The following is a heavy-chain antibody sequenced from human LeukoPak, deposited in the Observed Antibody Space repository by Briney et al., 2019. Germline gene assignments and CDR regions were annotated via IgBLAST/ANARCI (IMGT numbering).Heavy chain of an antibody. CDR2: INDSGSA. V-gene: IGHV4-34*01. CDR1: GGSFSGYY. Sequence: SETLSLTCAVYGGSFSGYYWSWIRQPPGKGLEWIGEINDSGSASYTPSLKNRVTISPDTSKNQFSLKLFSMTAADTAVYYCARTRFEVYTVRSFYYGMDVWGQGTTVTVSS. CDR3: ARTRFEVYTVRSFYYGMDV. J-gene: IGHJ6*02. D-gene: IGHD4-17*01.